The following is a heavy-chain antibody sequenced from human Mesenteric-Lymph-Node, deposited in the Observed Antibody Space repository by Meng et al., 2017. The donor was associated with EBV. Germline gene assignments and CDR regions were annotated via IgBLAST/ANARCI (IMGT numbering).Heavy chain of an antibody. Sequence: VRAGGSGGGLVKPGGSLRLSCVASGFTFRDYSMSWIRQAPGKGLEWISYISGSGVTIYYADSVRGRFTISRDNARNSLHLQMNSLRAEDTAMYYCARESGSWSYFDLWGRGTLVTVSS. CDR1: GFTFRDYS. V-gene: IGHV3-11*01. CDR2: ISGSGVTI. J-gene: IGHJ2*01. CDR3: ARESGSWSYFDL. D-gene: IGHD6-13*01.